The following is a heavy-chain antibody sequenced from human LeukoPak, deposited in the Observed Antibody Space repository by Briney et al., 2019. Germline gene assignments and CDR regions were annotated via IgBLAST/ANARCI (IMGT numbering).Heavy chain of an antibody. J-gene: IGHJ3*02. D-gene: IGHD2-2*01. CDR1: GGSISSNY. Sequence: SETLSLTCTVSGGSISSNYWSWIRQSAGKGLEWIGRIYISGSTNYNPSLKSRVTMSVEMSKNQFSLKKSSVTAADTAVYYCARDTPSVPRAFDIWGQGTMVTVSS. V-gene: IGHV4-4*07. CDR2: IYISGST. CDR3: ARDTPSVPRAFDI.